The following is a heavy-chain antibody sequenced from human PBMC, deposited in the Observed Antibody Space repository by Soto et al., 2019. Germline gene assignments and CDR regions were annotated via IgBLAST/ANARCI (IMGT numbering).Heavy chain of an antibody. D-gene: IGHD6-19*01. CDR2: ISGSGDST. CDR3: AKVEQWLVGAFDI. J-gene: IGHJ3*02. CDR1: GFTFSSYA. V-gene: IGHV3-23*01. Sequence: GGSLRLSCAASGFTFSSYAMSWVRQAPGKGLEWVSAISGSGDSTYYADSVKGRFTISRDNSKNTLYLQMNSLRAEDTAVYYCAKVEQWLVGAFDIWGQGTMVTVSS.